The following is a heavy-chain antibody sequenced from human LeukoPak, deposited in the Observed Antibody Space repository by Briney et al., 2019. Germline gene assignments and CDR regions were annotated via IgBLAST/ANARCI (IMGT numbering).Heavy chain of an antibody. Sequence: PGGSLRLSCAASGFTFSDYYMAWIRQAPGKGLEWVSSISSSSSYIYYADSVKGRFTISRDNAKNSLYLQMNSLRAEDTAVYYCARDGPRSQYYYDSSGYYFFDYWGQGTLVTVSS. V-gene: IGHV3-11*06. J-gene: IGHJ4*02. CDR1: GFTFSDYY. CDR2: ISSSSSYI. CDR3: ARDGPRSQYYYDSSGYYFFDY. D-gene: IGHD3-22*01.